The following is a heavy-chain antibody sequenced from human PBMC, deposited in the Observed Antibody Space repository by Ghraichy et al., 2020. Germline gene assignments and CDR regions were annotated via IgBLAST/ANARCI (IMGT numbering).Heavy chain of an antibody. D-gene: IGHD3-16*01. V-gene: IGHV3-43*01. CDR3: AKGPLHRRGGDGLTHFDY. CDR1: GFTFDDYT. CDR2: ISWDGGST. Sequence: GESLNISCAASGFTFDDYTMHWVRQAPGKGLEWVSLISWDGGSTYYADSVKGRFTISRDNSKNSLYLQMNSLRTEDTALYYCAKGPLHRRGGDGLTHFDYWGQGTLVTVSS. J-gene: IGHJ4*02.